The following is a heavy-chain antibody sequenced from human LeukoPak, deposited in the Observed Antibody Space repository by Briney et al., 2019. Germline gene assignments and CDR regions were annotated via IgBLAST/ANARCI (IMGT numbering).Heavy chain of an antibody. J-gene: IGHJ4*02. CDR2: INPNSGGT. D-gene: IGHD6-19*01. CDR3: ARAASSGALPIDY. V-gene: IGHV1-2*06. CDR1: GYTFTSYA. Sequence: EASVKVSCKASGYTFTSYAMNWVRQAPGQGLEWMGRINPNSGGTNYAQKFQGRVTMTRDTSISTAYMELSRLRSDDTAVYYCARAASSGALPIDYWGQGTLVTVSS.